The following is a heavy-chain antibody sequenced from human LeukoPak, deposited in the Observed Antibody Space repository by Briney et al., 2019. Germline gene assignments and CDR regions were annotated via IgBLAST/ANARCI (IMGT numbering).Heavy chain of an antibody. Sequence: GASVKVSCKASGDTFTSYGISWVRQTPGQGLEWMGWISAYNGYTNYAQKLQGRVTMTTDTSTSTAYMELRSLRSDDTAVYYCARGVVVATMECYFDYWGQGTLVTVSS. V-gene: IGHV1-18*01. J-gene: IGHJ4*02. CDR2: ISAYNGYT. CDR3: ARGVVVATMECYFDY. D-gene: IGHD5-12*01. CDR1: GDTFTSYG.